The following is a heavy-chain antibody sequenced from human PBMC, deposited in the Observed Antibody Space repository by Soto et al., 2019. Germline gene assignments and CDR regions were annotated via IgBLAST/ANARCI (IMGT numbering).Heavy chain of an antibody. CDR1: GFTFSTYA. D-gene: IGHD2-2*01. J-gene: IGHJ4*02. CDR3: ARGPAPMPLIDY. Sequence: GGTLTLSCSASGFTFSTYAMHWVRQAPGEEQSLRRGLEWVSAISGTGGSTYYADSVKGRFTFSRDNSKNTLYLEMNSLRAEVTAVYYCARGPAPMPLIDYWGQGTLVTVSS. CDR2: ISGTGGST. V-gene: IGHV3-64*04.